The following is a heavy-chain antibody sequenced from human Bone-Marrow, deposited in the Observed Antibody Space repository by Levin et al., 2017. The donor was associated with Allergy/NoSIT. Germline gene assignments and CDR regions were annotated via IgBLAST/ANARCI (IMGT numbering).Heavy chain of an antibody. CDR3: ARDPGILIMGFDN. V-gene: IGHV3-33*01. D-gene: IGHD3-10*01. CDR2: IWNDGTNR. J-gene: IGHJ4*02. CDR1: GFSFKDNG. Sequence: SGGSLRLSCAASGFSFKDNGMHWVRQAPGKGLEWVATIWNDGTNRFYGESVKGRFIISRDNSKNMVSLEMNSLRVEDTALYYCARDPGILIMGFDNWGQGTLVTVSS.